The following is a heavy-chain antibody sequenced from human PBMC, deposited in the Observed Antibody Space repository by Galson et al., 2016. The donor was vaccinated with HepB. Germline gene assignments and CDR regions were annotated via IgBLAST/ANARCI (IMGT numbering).Heavy chain of an antibody. Sequence: SLRLSCAASGFNFRDYWMYWVRRVPGKGPSWVARISGDGGTTNYADSVRGRFTISRDNTKNTVYLQMIRLRGEDTALYYCARDAAPAGSRWFDPWGLGTPVTVSS. D-gene: IGHD1-26*01. CDR3: ARDAAPAGSRWFDP. V-gene: IGHV3-74*01. CDR1: GFNFRDYW. J-gene: IGHJ5*02. CDR2: ISGDGGTT.